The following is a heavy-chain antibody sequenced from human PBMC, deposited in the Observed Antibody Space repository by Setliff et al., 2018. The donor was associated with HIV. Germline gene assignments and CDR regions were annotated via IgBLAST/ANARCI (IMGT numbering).Heavy chain of an antibody. CDR2: IYYTGST. V-gene: IGHV4-61*08. Sequence: SETLSLTCAVSGGSISSGGYSWGWIRQPPGKGLEWIGSIYYTGSTDYNPSLMSRVTISLDTPKNQFSLKLNSVIAADTAVYYCARVGYNDDSGYPYNWFDPWGQGTMVTVSS. J-gene: IGHJ5*01. CDR3: ARVGYNDDSGYPYNWFDP. D-gene: IGHD3-22*01. CDR1: GGSISSGGYS.